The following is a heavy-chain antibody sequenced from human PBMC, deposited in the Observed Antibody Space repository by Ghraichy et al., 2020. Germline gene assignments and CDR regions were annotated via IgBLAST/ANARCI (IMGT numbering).Heavy chain of an antibody. J-gene: IGHJ5*02. D-gene: IGHD6-6*01. CDR1: GGSFSGYY. CDR2: INHSGST. Sequence: SETLSLTCAVYGGSFSGYYWSWIRQPPGKGLEWIGEINHSGSTNYNPSLKSRVTISVDTSKNQFSLKLSSVTAADTAVYYCARGTGGIAARTRWFDPWGQGTLVTVSS. V-gene: IGHV4-34*01. CDR3: ARGTGGIAARTRWFDP.